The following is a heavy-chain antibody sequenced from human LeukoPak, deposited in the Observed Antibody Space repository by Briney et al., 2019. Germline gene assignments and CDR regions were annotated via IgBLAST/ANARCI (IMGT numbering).Heavy chain of an antibody. V-gene: IGHV3-7*03. J-gene: IGHJ3*01. D-gene: IGHD6-6*01. CDR3: ARSSYSSSSSV. CDR2: INSDGSEG. Sequence: GGSLRLSCAVSGFTFSGFWMSWSRQAPGKGLEWVASINSDGSEGYYADVVKGRFTISRGNAKNSLYLQINSLRAEDTAVYYCARSSYSSSSSVWGQGTMVTVSS. CDR1: GFTFSGFW.